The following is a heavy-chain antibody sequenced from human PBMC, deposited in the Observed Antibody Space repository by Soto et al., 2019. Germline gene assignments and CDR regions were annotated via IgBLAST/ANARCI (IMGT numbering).Heavy chain of an antibody. CDR1: GFTFRQFR. J-gene: IGHJ4*02. CDR3: MKACVQFYSNSAGFNFNE. CDR2: ISYSEYGI. D-gene: IGHD4-4*01. V-gene: IGHV3-30*18. Sequence: QVQLVESGGDLVQPGRSLRLSCVGSGFTFRQFRFNWVRKAPGKGLEWVSLISYSEYGINYGDSVKGRFTVSRDNSKNNFKMKMYSLRTEHRAIYYGMKACVQFYSNSAGFNFNEWGQGTLVTVSS.